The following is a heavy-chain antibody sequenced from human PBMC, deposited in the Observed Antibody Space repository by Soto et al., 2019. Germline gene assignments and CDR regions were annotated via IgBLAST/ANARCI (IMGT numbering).Heavy chain of an antibody. D-gene: IGHD6-19*01. CDR2: ISYDGSNK. CDR1: GFTFSSYG. V-gene: IGHV3-30*18. Sequence: QVQLVESGGGVVQPGRSLRLCCAASGFTFSSYGMHWVRQAPGKGLEWVAVISYDGSNKYYADSVKGRFTISRDNSKNALYLQMNSLRAEDTAVYYCAKILVQWLVGGWFDPWGQGTLVTVSS. CDR3: AKILVQWLVGGWFDP. J-gene: IGHJ5*02.